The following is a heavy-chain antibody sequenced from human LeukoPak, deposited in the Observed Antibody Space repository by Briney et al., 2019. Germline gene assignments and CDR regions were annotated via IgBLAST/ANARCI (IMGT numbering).Heavy chain of an antibody. D-gene: IGHD5-24*01. J-gene: IGHJ6*03. CDR3: ARELRAIARDGYNYYYYMDV. V-gene: IGHV1-46*01. Sequence: ASVKVSCKASGYTFTSYYMHWVRQAPGQRLEWMGIINPSGGSTSYAQKFQGRVTMTRDTSTSTVYMELSSLRSEDTAVYYCARELRAIARDGYNYYYYMDVWGKGTTVTVSS. CDR2: INPSGGST. CDR1: GYTFTSYY.